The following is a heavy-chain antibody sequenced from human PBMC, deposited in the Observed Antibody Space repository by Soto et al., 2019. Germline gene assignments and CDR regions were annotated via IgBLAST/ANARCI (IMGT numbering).Heavy chain of an antibody. J-gene: IGHJ3*02. CDR2: FYPGDSTS. CDR1: GYRVISYW. V-gene: IGHV5-51*01. Sequence: GESLMNPCKTSGYRVISYWVARVRQKPGRGLEWMGTFYPGDSTSTYSPSFQGQVTISVDKSISTAYLHLSSLKASDTAMYYCARIIGYCRNNDCSWTFDIWGQGTMVTVSS. CDR3: ARIIGYCRNNDCSWTFDI. D-gene: IGHD2-2*03.